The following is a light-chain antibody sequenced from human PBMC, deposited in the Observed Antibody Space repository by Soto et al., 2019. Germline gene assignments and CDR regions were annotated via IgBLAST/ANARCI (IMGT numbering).Light chain of an antibody. CDR3: CSYAGSSTFEV. V-gene: IGLV2-23*03. CDR2: EGS. CDR1: SSDVRSYNL. J-gene: IGLJ3*02. Sequence: QAVVTQPASVSGSPGQSITISCTGTSSDVRSYNLVSWYQQHPGKAPKLMIYEGSKRPSGVSNRFSGSKSGNTASLTISGLQAEDEADYYCCSYAGSSTFEVFGGGTKLTVL.